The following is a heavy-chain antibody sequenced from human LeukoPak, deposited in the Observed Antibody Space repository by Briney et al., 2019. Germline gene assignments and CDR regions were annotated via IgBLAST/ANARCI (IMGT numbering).Heavy chain of an antibody. CDR2: IKSKTDGETT. CDR3: TTDLGTYYHGSQRLIPIDY. J-gene: IGHJ4*02. Sequence: GGSLRLSCVDSGFTFTNAWMGWVRQAPGKGLEWIGRIKSKTDGETTNYAEPVRGRFTISRDDSKSAVYLQMNSLKIEDTAVYYCTTDLGTYYHGSQRLIPIDYWGQGTLVTVSS. D-gene: IGHD3-10*01. CDR1: GFTFTNAW. V-gene: IGHV3-15*01.